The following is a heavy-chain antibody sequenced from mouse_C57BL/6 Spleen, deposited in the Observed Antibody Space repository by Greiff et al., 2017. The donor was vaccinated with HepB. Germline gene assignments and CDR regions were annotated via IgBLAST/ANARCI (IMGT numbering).Heavy chain of an antibody. CDR1: GYTFTSYW. V-gene: IGHV1-52*01. CDR2: IDPSDSET. D-gene: IGHD3-2*02. J-gene: IGHJ2*01. Sequence: QVQLQQPGAELVRPGSSVKLSCKASGYTFTSYWMHWVKQRPIQGLEWIGNIDPSDSETHYNQKFKDKATLTVDKSSSTAYMQLSSLTSEDSAVYYCAREGGSSDLFDYWGQGTTLTVSS. CDR3: AREGGSSDLFDY.